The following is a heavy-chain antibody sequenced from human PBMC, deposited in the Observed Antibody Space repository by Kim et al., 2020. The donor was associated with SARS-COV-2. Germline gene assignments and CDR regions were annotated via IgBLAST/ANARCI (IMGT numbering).Heavy chain of an antibody. Sequence: RFTISRDNSKNTLYLQMNSLRAEDTAVYYCARDRSLDWRYSSSWDYYFDYWGQGTLVTVSS. J-gene: IGHJ4*02. CDR3: ARDRSLDWRYSSSWDYYFDY. D-gene: IGHD6-13*01. V-gene: IGHV3-30*01.